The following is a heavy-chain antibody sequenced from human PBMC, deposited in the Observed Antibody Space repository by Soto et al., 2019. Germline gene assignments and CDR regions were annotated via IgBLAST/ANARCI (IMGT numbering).Heavy chain of an antibody. CDR1: GYTFTSYA. V-gene: IGHV1-3*01. Sequence: ASVKVSCKASGYTFTSYAMHWVRQAPGQGLEWMGWINAGNGNTKYSQKFQGRVTITRDTSASTAYMELSSLRSEDTAVYYCARVIAAHFDAFDIWGHGTMVTVSS. J-gene: IGHJ3*02. CDR3: ARVIAAHFDAFDI. CDR2: INAGNGNT. D-gene: IGHD6-13*01.